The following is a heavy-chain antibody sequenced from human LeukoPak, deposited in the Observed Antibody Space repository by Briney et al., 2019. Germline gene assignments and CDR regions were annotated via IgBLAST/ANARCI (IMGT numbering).Heavy chain of an antibody. V-gene: IGHV4-30-4*01. D-gene: IGHD3-22*01. CDR1: GGSISSGDYY. CDR2: IYYSGST. CDR3: ARDRAYYYDSSREYYFDY. Sequence: SETLSLTCTVSGGSISSGDYYWSWIRQPPGKGLEWIGYIYYSGSTYYNPSLKSRVTISVNTSKNQFSLKLSSVTAADTAVYYCARDRAYYYDSSREYYFDYWGQGTLVTVSS. J-gene: IGHJ4*02.